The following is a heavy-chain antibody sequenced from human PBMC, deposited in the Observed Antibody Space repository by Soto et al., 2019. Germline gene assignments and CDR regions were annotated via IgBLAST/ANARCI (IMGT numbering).Heavy chain of an antibody. V-gene: IGHV1-18*04. CDR1: GYTFTSYG. Sequence: GASVKVSCKASGYTFTSYGISWVRQAPGQGLEWMGWISAYNGNTNYAQKLQGRVTMTTDTSTSTAYMELRSLRSDDTAVYSCARDFQEGPRIGGATTEFDYWGQGTLVTVSS. CDR2: ISAYNGNT. CDR3: ARDFQEGPRIGGATTEFDY. D-gene: IGHD1-26*01. J-gene: IGHJ4*02.